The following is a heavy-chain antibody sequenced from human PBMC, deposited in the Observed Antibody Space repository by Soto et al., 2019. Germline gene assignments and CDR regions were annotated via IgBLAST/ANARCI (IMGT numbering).Heavy chain of an antibody. CDR2: ISGSGEST. J-gene: IGHJ4*02. CDR3: GKGRPYGNQGAFDS. D-gene: IGHD1-1*01. V-gene: IGHV3-23*01. CDR1: GFTFSSYT. Sequence: EVQLLESGGGLVQPGGSLRLSCAASGFTFSSYTMSWVRQAPGKGLEWVSGISGSGESTYYADSVKGRFTISRDNSKNTLYLQMTGLRADDTAVYYCGKGRPYGNQGAFDSWGQGNLVTVSS.